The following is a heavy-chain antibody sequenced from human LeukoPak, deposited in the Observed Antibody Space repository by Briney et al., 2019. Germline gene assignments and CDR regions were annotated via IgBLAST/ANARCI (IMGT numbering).Heavy chain of an antibody. CDR2: IYSGGST. CDR3: AKDPTTYYYDSSGRDHFAY. J-gene: IGHJ4*02. D-gene: IGHD3-22*01. Sequence: PGGSLRLSCAASGFTVSSNYMSWVRQAPGKGLKWVSVIYSGGSTYYADSVKGRFTISRDNSKNTLYLQMNSLRAEHTAVYYCAKDPTTYYYDSSGRDHFAYWGQGTLVTVSS. V-gene: IGHV3-53*01. CDR1: GFTVSSNY.